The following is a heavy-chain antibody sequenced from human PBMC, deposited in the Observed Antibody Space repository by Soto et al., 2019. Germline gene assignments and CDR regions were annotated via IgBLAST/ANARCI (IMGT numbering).Heavy chain of an antibody. Sequence: GGSLRLSCAASGFTLSSYAMSWVRQAPGKGLEWVSTFSGTGGYTYYADSVKGRFTISRGDSKNTLFLHMNSLRAADTAVYYCARGQRALITYGPFDPWGQGTLVTVSS. D-gene: IGHD4-17*01. J-gene: IGHJ5*02. CDR1: GFTLSSYA. CDR2: FSGTGGYT. CDR3: ARGQRALITYGPFDP. V-gene: IGHV3-23*01.